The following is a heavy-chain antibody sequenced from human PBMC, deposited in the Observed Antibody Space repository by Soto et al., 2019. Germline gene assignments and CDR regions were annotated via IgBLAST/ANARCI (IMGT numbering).Heavy chain of an antibody. J-gene: IGHJ3*02. CDR1: GYSFTSYW. D-gene: IGHD6-6*01. CDR2: IYPGDSDT. V-gene: IGHV5-51*01. Sequence: GESLKISCKGSGYSFTSYWIGWVRQMPGKGLEWMGIIYPGDSDTRYSPSFQGQVTISADKSISTSYLQWSSLKASDTAMYYCVRHARSIAARPGVRAFDIWGQGTMVTVSS. CDR3: VRHARSIAARPGVRAFDI.